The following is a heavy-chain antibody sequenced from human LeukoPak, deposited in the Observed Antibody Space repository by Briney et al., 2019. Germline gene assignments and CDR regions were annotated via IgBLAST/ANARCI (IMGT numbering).Heavy chain of an antibody. J-gene: IGHJ4*02. V-gene: IGHV4-34*01. CDR2: INHSGST. CDR3: ARGALRGTYCGGGCYAKRPREAYFDY. D-gene: IGHD2-21*02. CDR1: GGSFSGYY. Sequence: SETLSLTCAVYGGSFSGYYWSWIRQPPGKGLEWIGEINHSGSTNYNPSLKSRVTISVDTFKNQFSLKLSSVTAADTAVCYCARGALRGTYCGGGCYAKRPREAYFDYWGQGTLVTVSS.